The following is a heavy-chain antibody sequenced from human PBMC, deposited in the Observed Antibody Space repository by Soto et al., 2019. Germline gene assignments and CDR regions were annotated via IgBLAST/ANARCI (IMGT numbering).Heavy chain of an antibody. CDR3: AAGYCSGGSCYSVVWFDP. Sequence: SVKVSCKASGFTFTSSAVQWVRQARGQRLEWIGWIVVGSGNTNYAQKFQERVTITRDMSTSTPYMELSSLRSEDTAVYYCAAGYCSGGSCYSVVWFDPWGQGTLVTVSS. J-gene: IGHJ5*02. CDR2: IVVGSGNT. D-gene: IGHD2-15*01. V-gene: IGHV1-58*01. CDR1: GFTFTSSA.